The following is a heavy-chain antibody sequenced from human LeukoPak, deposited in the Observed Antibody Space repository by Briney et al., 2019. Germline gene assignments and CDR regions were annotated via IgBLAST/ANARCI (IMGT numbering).Heavy chain of an antibody. D-gene: IGHD3-3*02. CDR3: ARELITFSEYYYYGMDV. J-gene: IGHJ6*02. CDR2: ISSSSSTI. Sequence: GGSPRLSCAASGFTFSSYSMNWVRQAPGKGLEWVSYISSSSSTIYYADSVKGRFTISRDNAKNSLYLQMNSLRAEDTAVYYCARELITFSEYYYYGMDVWGQGTTVTVSS. V-gene: IGHV3-48*01. CDR1: GFTFSSYS.